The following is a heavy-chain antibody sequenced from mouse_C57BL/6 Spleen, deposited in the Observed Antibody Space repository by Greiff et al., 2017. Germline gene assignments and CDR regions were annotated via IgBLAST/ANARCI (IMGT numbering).Heavy chain of an antibody. Sequence: QVQLQQPGAELVRPGSSVKLSCKASGYTFTSYWMHWVKQTPIQGLEWIGNIDPSDSETHYNQKFKDKATLTVDKSSSTAYMQLSSLTSEDSAVYYCARYDYGSSPWYFDVWGTGTTVTVSS. D-gene: IGHD1-1*01. CDR2: IDPSDSET. V-gene: IGHV1-52*01. CDR3: ARYDYGSSPWYFDV. CDR1: GYTFTSYW. J-gene: IGHJ1*03.